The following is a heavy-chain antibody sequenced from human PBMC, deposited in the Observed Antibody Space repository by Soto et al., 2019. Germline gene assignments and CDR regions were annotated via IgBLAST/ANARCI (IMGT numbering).Heavy chain of an antibody. Sequence: GGSLRLSCAASGFTFISYGMHWVRQAPGKGLEWVAVIWYDGSNKYYADSVKGRFTISRDNSKNTLYLQMNSLRAEDAAVYYCARDSLAVDVSGTVYLCLGT. CDR3: ARDSLAVDVSGTVY. CDR2: IWYDGSNK. J-gene: IGHJ4*02. CDR1: GFTFISYG. V-gene: IGHV3-33*01. D-gene: IGHD6-19*01.